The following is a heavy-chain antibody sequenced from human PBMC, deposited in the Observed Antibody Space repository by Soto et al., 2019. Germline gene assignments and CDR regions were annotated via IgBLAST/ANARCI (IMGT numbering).Heavy chain of an antibody. D-gene: IGHD3-22*01. J-gene: IGHJ5*02. V-gene: IGHV4-4*07. CDR2: IYSSWNA. CDR3: ARGRGFYSDNYFDP. Sequence: SATLSVTCSVSLDSIGNSYLTCIRQPAGKGLEWIGHIYSSWNAHYNPSLQSRVTMSLDTSKNQFSLRRKSVTAADTAIYYCARGRGFYSDNYFDPWGQGTQVT. CDR1: LDSIGNSY.